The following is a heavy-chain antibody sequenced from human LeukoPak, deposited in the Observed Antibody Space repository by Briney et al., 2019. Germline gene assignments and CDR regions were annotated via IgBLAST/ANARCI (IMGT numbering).Heavy chain of an antibody. Sequence: GGSLRLSCAASGFTFSSYSMNWVRQAPGKGLEWVSYISSSSSTIYYADSVKGRFTISRDNAKNSLYLQMNSLRAEDTAVYYCAREGCSSTSCYAHFDYWGQGTLVTVSS. CDR1: GFTFSSYS. CDR3: AREGCSSTSCYAHFDY. CDR2: ISSSSSTI. D-gene: IGHD2-2*01. V-gene: IGHV3-48*04. J-gene: IGHJ4*02.